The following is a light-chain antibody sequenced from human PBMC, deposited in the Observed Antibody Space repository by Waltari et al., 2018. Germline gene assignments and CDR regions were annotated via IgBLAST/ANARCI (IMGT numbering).Light chain of an antibody. J-gene: IGKJ1*01. V-gene: IGKV3-20*01. CDR3: QNHERLPAM. Sequence: EIVLTQSPGPLSLSPVERATLSCRASQSVSRYLAWYQQKPGQAPRLLIYGASSRATGIPDRFSGSGSGTDFSLTISRLEPEDFAVYYCQNHERLPAMFGQGTKVEIK. CDR2: GAS. CDR1: QSVSRY.